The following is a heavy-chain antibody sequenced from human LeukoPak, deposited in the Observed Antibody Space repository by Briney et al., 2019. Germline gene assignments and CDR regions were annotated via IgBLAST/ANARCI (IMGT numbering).Heavy chain of an antibody. V-gene: IGHV3-23*01. J-gene: IGHJ4*02. CDR3: AKVTQRKRIAVRGDYFDY. Sequence: QPGGSLRLSCAASGFTFSSYAMSWVRQAPGKGLEWVSAISGSGGSTYYADSVKGRFTISRDNSKNTLYLQMNSLRAEDTAVYYCAKVTQRKRIAVRGDYFDYWGQGTLVTVSS. CDR1: GFTFSSYA. CDR2: ISGSGGST. D-gene: IGHD6-19*01.